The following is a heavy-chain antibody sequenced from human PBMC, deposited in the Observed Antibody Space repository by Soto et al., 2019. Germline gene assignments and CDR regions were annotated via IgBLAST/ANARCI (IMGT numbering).Heavy chain of an antibody. Sequence: PSETLSLTCTVSGGSISSSSYYWGWIRQPPEKRLEWIGSIYNSGSTYYNQSLKSRVTISVDTSKNQFSLKLSSVTAADTAVYYCASGVAAAGTFYYYYGMDVWGQGTTVTVSS. V-gene: IGHV4-39*01. CDR1: GGSISSSSYY. CDR2: IYNSGST. D-gene: IGHD6-13*01. J-gene: IGHJ6*02. CDR3: ASGVAAAGTFYYYYGMDV.